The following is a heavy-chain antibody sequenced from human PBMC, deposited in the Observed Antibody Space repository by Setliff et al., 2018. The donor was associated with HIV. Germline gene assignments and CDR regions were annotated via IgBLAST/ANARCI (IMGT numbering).Heavy chain of an antibody. CDR1: GYTFTSYP. V-gene: IGHV1-46*01. CDR2: INTSGGSA. J-gene: IGHJ5*02. D-gene: IGHD1-7*01. Sequence: ASVKVSCKASGYTFTSYPMHWVRQAPGQGLEWMGVINTSGGSAGYAEKFRGRVTMTRDTSTTTVYMELSGLRSEDTAVYFCARSLGGLAVPSKNYFDPWGQGTLVTVSS. CDR3: ARSLGGLAVPSKNYFDP.